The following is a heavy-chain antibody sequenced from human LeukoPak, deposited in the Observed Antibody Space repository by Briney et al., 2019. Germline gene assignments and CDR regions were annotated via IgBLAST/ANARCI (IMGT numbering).Heavy chain of an antibody. CDR1: GFTFSSYA. CDR2: ISYDGSNK. CDR3: ASVHYFDY. V-gene: IGHV3-30-3*01. J-gene: IGHJ4*02. Sequence: GGSLRLSCAASGFTFSSYAMHWVRQAPGKGLEWVAVISYDGSNKYYADSVKGRFTISRDNSKNTLYLQMSSLRAEDTAVYYCASVHYFDYWGQGTLVTVSS.